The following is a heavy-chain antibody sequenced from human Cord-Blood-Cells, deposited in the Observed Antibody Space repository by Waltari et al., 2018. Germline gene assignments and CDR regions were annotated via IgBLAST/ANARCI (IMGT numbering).Heavy chain of an antibody. CDR3: ARSDGSSWFDY. J-gene: IGHJ4*02. CDR1: GGTFSSYA. D-gene: IGHD6-13*01. CDR2: IIPILGIT. Sequence: QVQLVQSGAEVKKPGSSVKVSCKASGGTFSSYAISWLRQAPGQGLEWMGGIIPILGITNYAKKFQGRVKITADESTSKAYMELSSLRSEDTAVYYCARSDGSSWFDYWGQGTLVTVSS. V-gene: IGHV1-69*04.